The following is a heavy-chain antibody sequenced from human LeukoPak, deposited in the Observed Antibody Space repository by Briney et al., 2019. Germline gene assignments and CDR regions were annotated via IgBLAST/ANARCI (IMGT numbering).Heavy chain of an antibody. CDR2: INHSGST. CDR3: ARGFSGYCTNGVCYAFDY. J-gene: IGHJ4*02. D-gene: IGHD2-8*01. Sequence: SETLSLTCAVYGGSFSGYYWSWIRQPPGKGLEWIGEINHSGSTNYNPSLKSRVTISVDTSKNQFSLKLSSVTAADTAVYYCARGFSGYCTNGVCYAFDYWGQGTPVTVSS. V-gene: IGHV4-34*01. CDR1: GGSFSGYY.